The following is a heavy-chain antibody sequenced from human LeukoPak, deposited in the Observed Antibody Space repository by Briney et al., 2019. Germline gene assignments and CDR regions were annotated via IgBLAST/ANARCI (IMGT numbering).Heavy chain of an antibody. V-gene: IGHV3-21*01. J-gene: IGHJ4*02. CDR3: ARSSGSYYGYFDY. Sequence: GGSLRLSCAASGFTFSSYSMNWVRQAPGKGLEWVSFISSSSSYIYYADSVKGRFTISRDNAKNSLYLQMNSLRAEDTAVYYYARSSGSYYGYFDYWGQGTLVTVSS. CDR2: ISSSSSYI. D-gene: IGHD1-26*01. CDR1: GFTFSSYS.